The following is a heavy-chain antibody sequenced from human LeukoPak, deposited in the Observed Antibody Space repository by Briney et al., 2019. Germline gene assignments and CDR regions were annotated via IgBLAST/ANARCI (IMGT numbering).Heavy chain of an antibody. Sequence: GGSLRLSCAASGFTYSSYTMNWVRQAPRMGLEWLSYISASRDITYYADSAKGRFTISRDNAKNSLYLQMNSLRAGDTAVYYCARSGGSYAFDIWGQGTMVTVSS. J-gene: IGHJ3*02. CDR1: GFTYSSYT. CDR2: ISASRDIT. CDR3: ARSGGSYAFDI. V-gene: IGHV3-48*01. D-gene: IGHD2-15*01.